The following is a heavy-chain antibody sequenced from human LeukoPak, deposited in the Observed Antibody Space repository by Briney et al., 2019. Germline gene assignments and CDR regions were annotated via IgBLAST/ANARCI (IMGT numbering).Heavy chain of an antibody. Sequence: GGSLRLSCAASGFTFSSYGMHWVRQAPGKGLEWVAVISYDGSNKYYADSVKGRFTISRDNSKNTLCLQMNSLRAEDTAVYYCAKGPTAAGISYFDYWGQGTLVTVSS. CDR1: GFTFSSYG. CDR2: ISYDGSNK. CDR3: AKGPTAAGISYFDY. D-gene: IGHD6-19*01. V-gene: IGHV3-30*18. J-gene: IGHJ4*02.